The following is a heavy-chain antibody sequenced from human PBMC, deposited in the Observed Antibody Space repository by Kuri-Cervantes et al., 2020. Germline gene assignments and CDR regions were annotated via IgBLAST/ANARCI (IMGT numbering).Heavy chain of an antibody. D-gene: IGHD6-13*01. J-gene: IGHJ6*02. CDR3: ARGSAVGHYYGMDV. CDR2: IYYSGST. CDR1: GGSISSYY. V-gene: IGHV4-59*13. Sequence: GSLRLSCTVSGGSISSYYWSWIRQPPGKGLEWIGYIYYSGSTNYNPSLKSRVTISVDTSKNQFSLKLSSVTAADTAVYYCARGSAVGHYYGMDVWGQGTTVTVSS.